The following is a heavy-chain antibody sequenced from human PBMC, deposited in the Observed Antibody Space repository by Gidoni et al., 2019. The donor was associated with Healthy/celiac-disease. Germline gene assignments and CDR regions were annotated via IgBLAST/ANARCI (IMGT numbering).Heavy chain of an antibody. V-gene: IGHV3-23*01. D-gene: IGHD2-21*02. J-gene: IGHJ4*02. CDR2: ISGSCGST. Sequence: VQLLESGGGLVEPGGSLRLSWAASGLTFSSYAMSWVRQAPGKGLEWVSAISGSCGSTYYADTVKGRFTISRDNSKNTLYLQMSSLRAEDTAVYYCAKVDIVVVTATLDYWGQGTLVTVSS. CDR3: AKVDIVVVTATLDY. CDR1: GLTFSSYA.